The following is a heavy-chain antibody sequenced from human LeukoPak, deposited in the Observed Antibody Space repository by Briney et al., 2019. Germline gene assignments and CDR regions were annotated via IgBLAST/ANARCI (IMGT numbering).Heavy chain of an antibody. CDR1: GFTFPSSA. V-gene: IGHV1-58*01. CDR3: ARDRRGYGSGSSPYYFDH. CDR2: IVVGSGNT. J-gene: IGHJ4*02. D-gene: IGHD3-10*01. Sequence: SVKVSCKASGFTFPSSAVQWVRQARGQRLEWIGWIVVGSGNTNYAQKFQERVTITRDMSTSTAYMELSSLRSEDTAVYFCARDRRGYGSGSSPYYFDHWGQGSLVTVSS.